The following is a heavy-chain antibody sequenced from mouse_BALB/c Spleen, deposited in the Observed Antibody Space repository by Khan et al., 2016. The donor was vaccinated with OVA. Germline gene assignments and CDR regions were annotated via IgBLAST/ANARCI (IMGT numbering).Heavy chain of an antibody. V-gene: IGHV9-2-1*01. CDR1: GYTFTDYS. CDR2: INTETGEP. J-gene: IGHJ3*01. Sequence: IQLVQSGPELKKPGETVKISCKASGYTFTDYSMHWVKQAPGKGLKWMGWINTETGEPTYADDFKGRFAFSLETSASTAYLQINNLKNEDTATXFCARNFLYYYGSSPFAYWGQGTLVTVSA. D-gene: IGHD1-1*01. CDR3: ARNFLYYYGSSPFAY.